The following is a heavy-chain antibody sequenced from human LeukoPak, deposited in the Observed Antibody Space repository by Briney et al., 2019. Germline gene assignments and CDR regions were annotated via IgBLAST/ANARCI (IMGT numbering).Heavy chain of an antibody. CDR2: ISGSGGST. V-gene: IGHV3-23*01. J-gene: IGHJ5*02. CDR3: AKDPKIYSGSLNWFDP. Sequence: GGSLRLSCAASGFTFSSYAMSWVRQAPGKGLEWVSAISGSGGSTYYADSVKGRFAISRDNSKNTLYLQMNSLRAEDTAVYYCAKDPKIYSGSLNWFDPWGQGTLVTVSS. CDR1: GFTFSSYA. D-gene: IGHD1-26*01.